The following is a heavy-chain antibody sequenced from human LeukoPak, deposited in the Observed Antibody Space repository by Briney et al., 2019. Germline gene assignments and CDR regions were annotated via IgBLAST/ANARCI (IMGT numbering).Heavy chain of an antibody. CDR3: ARESLSGSLDYYFDY. Sequence: GGSLRLPCAASGFTVSSNYMSWVRQAPGKGLEWVSVIYSGGSTYYADSVKGRFTISRDNSKNTLFLQMNSLRAEDTAVYYCARESLSGSLDYYFDYWGQGTLVTVSS. CDR1: GFTVSSNY. CDR2: IYSGGST. D-gene: IGHD1-26*01. V-gene: IGHV3-53*01. J-gene: IGHJ4*02.